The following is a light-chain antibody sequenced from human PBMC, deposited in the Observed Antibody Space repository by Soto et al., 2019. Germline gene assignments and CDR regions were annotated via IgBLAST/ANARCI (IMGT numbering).Light chain of an antibody. Sequence: EIVLTQSPGTLSSSPGERATLSSMASQSVSSSYLAWYQQKPGQAPRLLIYGASSRATGIPDRFSGSGSGTDFTLTISRLEPEDFAVYYCQQYGSSLFAFGGGTKVDIK. V-gene: IGKV3-20*01. J-gene: IGKJ4*01. CDR1: QSVSSSY. CDR3: QQYGSSLFA. CDR2: GAS.